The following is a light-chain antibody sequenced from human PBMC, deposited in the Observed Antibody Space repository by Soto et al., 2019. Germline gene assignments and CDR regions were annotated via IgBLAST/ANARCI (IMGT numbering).Light chain of an antibody. Sequence: EIVLTQSPATLSLSPGDRATLSCRASQSVSYFLAWYQQRPGQAPRLLIYHASKRPTGISARFSGSGSGTDFTLTISSLETEDFAVYYCQQRFKWPPITFGQGTRLEIK. CDR3: QQRFKWPPIT. CDR2: HAS. J-gene: IGKJ5*01. V-gene: IGKV3-11*01. CDR1: QSVSYF.